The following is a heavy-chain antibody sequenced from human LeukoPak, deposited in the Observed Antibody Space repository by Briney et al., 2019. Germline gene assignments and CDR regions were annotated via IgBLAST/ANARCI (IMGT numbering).Heavy chain of an antibody. J-gene: IGHJ3*02. CDR2: IYSGGST. CDR1: GFTVSSNY. CDR3: ARGVYYYDSSGYVAFDI. Sequence: GGSLRLSCAASGFTVSSNYMSWVRQAPGKGLEWVSVIYSGGSTYYADSVKGRFTISRDNSKNTLYLQMNSLRAEDTAVYYCARGVYYYDSSGYVAFDIWGQGTMVTVSS. V-gene: IGHV3-66*01. D-gene: IGHD3-22*01.